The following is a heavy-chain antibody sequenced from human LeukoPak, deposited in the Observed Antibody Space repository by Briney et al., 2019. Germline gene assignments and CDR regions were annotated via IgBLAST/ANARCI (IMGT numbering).Heavy chain of an antibody. CDR1: GYTLTELS. CDR3: ATETLIRGVVIFGSY. D-gene: IGHD3-3*01. Sequence: APVKVSCXVSGYTLTELSMHWVRPAPGKGLGWMGGFDPEDGETIYAQKFQGRVTMTEDTSTDTAYMELSSLRSEDTAVYYCATETLIRGVVIFGSYWGQGTLVTVSS. V-gene: IGHV1-24*01. J-gene: IGHJ4*02. CDR2: FDPEDGET.